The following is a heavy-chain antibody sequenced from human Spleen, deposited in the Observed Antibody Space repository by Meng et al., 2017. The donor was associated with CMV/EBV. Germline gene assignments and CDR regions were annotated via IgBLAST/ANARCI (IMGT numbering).Heavy chain of an antibody. CDR2: IRYDGSNQ. Sequence: GESLKISCAASGFTFSSYGMHWVRQAPGKGLEWVAFIRYDGSNQFYADSVKGRFTISRDNSKNTLYLQMNSLRPEDTAIHHCAKKGDPGATGYLEYWGQGTLVTVSS. J-gene: IGHJ4*02. CDR1: GFTFSSYG. CDR3: AKKGDPGATGYLEY. D-gene: IGHD1-26*01. V-gene: IGHV3-30*02.